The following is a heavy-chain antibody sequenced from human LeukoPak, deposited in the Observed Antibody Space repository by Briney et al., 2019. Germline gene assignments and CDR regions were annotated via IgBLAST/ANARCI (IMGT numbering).Heavy chain of an antibody. D-gene: IGHD3-10*01. Sequence: GGSLRLSCAASGFTFSSYSMNWVRQAPGKGLEWVSSISSSSSYIYYADSVKGRFTISRDNAKNSLYLQMNSLRAEDTAVYYCARDLHYYGSGSYLWGQGTLVTVSS. CDR1: GFTFSSYS. J-gene: IGHJ4*02. CDR2: ISSSSSYI. V-gene: IGHV3-21*01. CDR3: ARDLHYYGSGSYL.